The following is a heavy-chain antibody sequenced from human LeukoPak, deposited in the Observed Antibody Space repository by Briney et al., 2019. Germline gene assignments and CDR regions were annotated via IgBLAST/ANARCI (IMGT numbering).Heavy chain of an antibody. J-gene: IGHJ6*02. D-gene: IGHD5-18*01. CDR1: GGTFSSYA. CDR2: IIPIFGTA. CDR3: ASPHRYSYGHYYYYGMDV. V-gene: IGHV1-69*01. Sequence: ASVKVSCKASGGTFSSYAISWVRQAPGQGLKWMGGIIPIFGTANYAQKFQGRVTITADESTSTAYMELSSLRSEDTAVYYCASPHRYSYGHYYYYGMDVWGQGTTVTVSS.